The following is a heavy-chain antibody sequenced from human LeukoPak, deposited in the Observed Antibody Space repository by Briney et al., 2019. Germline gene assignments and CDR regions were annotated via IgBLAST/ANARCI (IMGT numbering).Heavy chain of an antibody. J-gene: IGHJ4*02. CDR2: ISSSSSYI. V-gene: IGHV3-21*01. Sequence: GGSLRLSCAASGFTFSSYSMNWVRQAPGRGLEGVSSISSSSSYIYYADSVKGRFTISRDNAKNSLYLQMNSLRAEDTAVYYCARDTRGGYDLGVYWGQGTLVTVSS. D-gene: IGHD5-12*01. CDR3: ARDTRGGYDLGVY. CDR1: GFTFSSYS.